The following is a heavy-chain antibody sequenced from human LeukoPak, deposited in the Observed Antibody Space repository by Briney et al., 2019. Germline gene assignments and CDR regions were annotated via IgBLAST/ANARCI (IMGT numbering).Heavy chain of an antibody. D-gene: IGHD6-13*01. V-gene: IGHV1-8*01. CDR1: GYTFTSYD. CDR2: MNPNSGNT. Sequence: ASVKVSCKASGYTFTSYDINWVRQATGQGLEWMGWMNPNSGNTGYAQKFQGRVTMTRNTSISTAYMELSSLRSEDTAVYYCARVTAAAGIGNSYYYMDVWGKGTTVTVSS. CDR3: ARVTAAAGIGNSYYYMDV. J-gene: IGHJ6*03.